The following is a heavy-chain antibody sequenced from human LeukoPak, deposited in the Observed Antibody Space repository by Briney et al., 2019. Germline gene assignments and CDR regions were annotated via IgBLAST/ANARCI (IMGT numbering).Heavy chain of an antibody. CDR1: GGSVSSGSYY. Sequence: SETLSLTCTVSGGSVSSGSYYWSWIRQPPGKGLEWIGYIYHSGSTYYNPSLKSRVTISIDTSKNQVSLNLTSVTAADTAMYFCARGDYGGLGAWGQGILVTVSS. CDR2: IYHSGST. V-gene: IGHV4-61*01. J-gene: IGHJ5*02. CDR3: ARGDYGGLGA. D-gene: IGHD4-23*01.